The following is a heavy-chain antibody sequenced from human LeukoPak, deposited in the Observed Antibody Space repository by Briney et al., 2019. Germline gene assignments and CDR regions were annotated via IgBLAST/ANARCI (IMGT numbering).Heavy chain of an antibody. CDR3: TRPSYCGTNCYYYFDS. V-gene: IGHV1-2*02. CDR2: IRPNTGGT. Sequence: ASVKVSCKASGFTLTGYFLHWVRQAPGQGLEWMGYIRPNTGGTVYAQKFQGRVTMTRDTSINIAYMELSGLASDDTAVYYCTRPSYCGTNCYYYFDSWGQGTLVTVSS. D-gene: IGHD2-8*01. CDR1: GFTLTGYF. J-gene: IGHJ4*02.